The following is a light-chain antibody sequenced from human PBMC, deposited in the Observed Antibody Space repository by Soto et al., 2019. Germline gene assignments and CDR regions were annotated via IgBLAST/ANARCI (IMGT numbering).Light chain of an antibody. CDR2: GAS. Sequence: EIGMTQSPATLSVSPGERATLSCRASQSVGSRIAWYQQKPGQAPRLLIYGASIRATGIPARFSGGGSGTEFSHTITRLQSEDLAVYHCQQYNDWPQGTFGQGTKLEIK. CDR3: QQYNDWPQGT. CDR1: QSVGSR. V-gene: IGKV3-15*01. J-gene: IGKJ2*01.